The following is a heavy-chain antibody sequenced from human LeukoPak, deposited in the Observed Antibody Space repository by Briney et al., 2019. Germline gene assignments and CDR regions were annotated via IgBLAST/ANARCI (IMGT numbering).Heavy chain of an antibody. D-gene: IGHD3-9*01. Sequence: SETLSLTCTVTGGSISSYYWSWIRQPPGKGLEWIGYIYYTGSTNYNPSLKSRVTISVDTSKNQFSLKLSSVTAADTAVYYCARASGYYKRGYYFDYWGQGTLVTVSS. CDR3: ARASGYYKRGYYFDY. CDR1: GGSISSYY. J-gene: IGHJ4*02. CDR2: IYYTGST. V-gene: IGHV4-59*12.